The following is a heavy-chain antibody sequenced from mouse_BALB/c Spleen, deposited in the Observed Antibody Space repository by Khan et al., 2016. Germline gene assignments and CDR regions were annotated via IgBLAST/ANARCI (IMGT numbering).Heavy chain of an antibody. D-gene: IGHD1-1*01. V-gene: IGHV4-1*02. J-gene: IGHJ3*01. CDR2: INPDSSTI. CDR3: ARGRYYGCLAY. Sequence: EVQLDESGGGLVQPGGSLKLSCAASAFDFSRYWMSWVRQAPGKGLEWIGEINPDSSTINYTQSLKDKFIIPRDNAQNTLYLQMSKVRSEDTALCYSARGRYYGCLAYWGGGTLVTVPA. CDR1: AFDFSRYW.